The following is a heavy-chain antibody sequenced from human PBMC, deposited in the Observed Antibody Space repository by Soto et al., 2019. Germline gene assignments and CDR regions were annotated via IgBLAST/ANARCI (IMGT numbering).Heavy chain of an antibody. D-gene: IGHD6-25*01. V-gene: IGHV3-48*04. CDR3: ASSPAAL. CDR1: GFTLSSYM. CDR2: ISNSGSSI. J-gene: IGHJ4*02. Sequence: VGSLRLSCAASGFTLSSYMMNWVRQAPGQGLEWISYISNSGSSIDYADSVKGRFTISRDNAKNTLYLQMNSLRAEDTAVYYCASSPAALWGQGTLVTVSS.